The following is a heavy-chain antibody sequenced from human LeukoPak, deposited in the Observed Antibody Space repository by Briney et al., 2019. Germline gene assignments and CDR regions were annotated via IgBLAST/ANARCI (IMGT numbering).Heavy chain of an antibody. CDR3: ARDDGAAVSPNDAFDI. D-gene: IGHD2-15*01. J-gene: IGHJ3*02. CDR2: ISDRGST. CDR1: GGSIGTSDYY. V-gene: IGHV4-31*03. Sequence: PSQTLSLTCTVSGGSIGTSDYYWNWIRQHPGKGLEWIGFISDRGSTLYNPSLKSRVTISSDTSKTQFSLKLSSVTAADMAVYYCARDDGAAVSPNDAFDIWGQGTMVTVSS.